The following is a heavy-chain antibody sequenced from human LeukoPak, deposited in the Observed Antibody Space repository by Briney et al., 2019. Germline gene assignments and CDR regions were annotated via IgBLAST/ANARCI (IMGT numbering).Heavy chain of an antibody. CDR1: GFTFSSYG. CDR2: ISGSGGST. D-gene: IGHD6-6*01. Sequence: GGSLRLSCAASGFTFSSYGMSWVRQAPGKGLEWVSAISGSGGSTYYADSVKGRFTISRENAKNTLYLQMNSLRAEDTAVYYCTRGGAYSTSSWDSWGQGTLVTVSS. CDR3: TRGGAYSTSSWDS. J-gene: IGHJ4*02. V-gene: IGHV3-23*01.